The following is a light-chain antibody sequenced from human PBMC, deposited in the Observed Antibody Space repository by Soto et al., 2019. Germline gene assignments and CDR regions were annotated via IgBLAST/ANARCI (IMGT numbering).Light chain of an antibody. Sequence: DIQMTQSPSSLSASVGDRVTITCRASQDIGNDVGWYQQKPGKAPKRLIFAASRLQSGVPSRFGGSGSGTEFILTVSSLQPEDFATYYCLPHNAYPLTFGGGTTVDIK. CDR2: AAS. CDR1: QDIGND. J-gene: IGKJ4*01. V-gene: IGKV1-17*01. CDR3: LPHNAYPLT.